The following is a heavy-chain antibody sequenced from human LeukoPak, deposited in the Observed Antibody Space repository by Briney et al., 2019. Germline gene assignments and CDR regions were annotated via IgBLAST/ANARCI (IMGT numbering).Heavy chain of an antibody. D-gene: IGHD6-13*01. CDR1: GFTFDDYA. CDR3: AKANNLIAAAGTSFDY. CDR2: ISWNSGSI. J-gene: IGHJ4*02. Sequence: PGRSLRLSCAASGFTFDDYAMHWVRQAPGKGLEWVSGISWNSGSIGYADSVKGRFTISRDNAKNSLYLQMNSLRAEDTALYYCAKANNLIAAAGTSFDYWGQGTLVTVSS. V-gene: IGHV3-9*01.